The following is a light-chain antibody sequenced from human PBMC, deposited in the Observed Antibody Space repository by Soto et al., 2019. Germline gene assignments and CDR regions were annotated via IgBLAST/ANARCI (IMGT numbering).Light chain of an antibody. V-gene: IGKV1-33*01. CDR3: QHYNSYGT. CDR2: DAS. Sequence: DIQMTQSPSSLSASVVDRFTITFQASQDISNYLNWYQQKPGKAPKLLIYDASNLETGVPSRFSGSGSGTEFTLTISSLQPDDFATYYCQHYNSYGTFGQGTKVDIK. CDR1: QDISNY. J-gene: IGKJ1*01.